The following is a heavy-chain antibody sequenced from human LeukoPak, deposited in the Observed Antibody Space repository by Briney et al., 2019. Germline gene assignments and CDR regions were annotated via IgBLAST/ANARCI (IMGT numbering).Heavy chain of an antibody. CDR3: ARGILDAYYYGSGSYYHFDY. Sequence: GASVKVSCKASGYTFTSYGISWVRQAPGQGLEWMGWISAYNGNTNYAQKLQGRVTMTTDTSTSTAYVELRSLRSDDTAVYYCARGILDAYYYGSGSYYHFDYWGQGTLVTVSS. V-gene: IGHV1-18*01. CDR1: GYTFTSYG. CDR2: ISAYNGNT. J-gene: IGHJ4*02. D-gene: IGHD3-10*01.